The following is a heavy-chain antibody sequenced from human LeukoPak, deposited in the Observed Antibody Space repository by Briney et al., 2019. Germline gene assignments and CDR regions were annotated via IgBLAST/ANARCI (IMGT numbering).Heavy chain of an antibody. V-gene: IGHV4-39*01. D-gene: IGHD6-19*01. Sequence: SETLSLTCTVSGGSINSGGYYWGWIRQPPGKGLEWIGSIYYSGSTYYNPSLKSRVTISVDTSKNEFSLKLNSVTAADTAVYYCVRYSSGWRYFDYWGQGTLVTVSS. CDR3: VRYSSGWRYFDY. CDR2: IYYSGST. CDR1: GGSINSGGYY. J-gene: IGHJ4*02.